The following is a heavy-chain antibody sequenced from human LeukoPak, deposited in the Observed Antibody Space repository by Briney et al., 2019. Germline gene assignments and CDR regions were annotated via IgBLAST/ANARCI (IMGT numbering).Heavy chain of an antibody. D-gene: IGHD2-2*01. CDR3: ARVRDNACDY. Sequence: ASVTVSCKTSGYMVSYYYMHWVCQAPGQGLEWMGWLRGDTGDTDSPQKFKGRVTMTRYTATNTAYMQLSRLTYDDTAMYFCARVRDNACDYWGQGTLVTVSS. J-gene: IGHJ4*02. V-gene: IGHV1-2*02. CDR2: LRGDTGDT. CDR1: GYMVSYYY.